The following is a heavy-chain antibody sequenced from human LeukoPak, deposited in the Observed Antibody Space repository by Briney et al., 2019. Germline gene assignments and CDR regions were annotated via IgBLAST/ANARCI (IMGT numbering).Heavy chain of an antibody. V-gene: IGHV4-34*01. CDR2: INDTGTT. D-gene: IGHD2-21*02. Sequence: PSETLSLTCTVSGGSISSYYWSWIRQTPGKGLEWIGEINDTGTTKYNPSLKSRVSISVDTSKNQFSLKLSSVTAADTAIYYCAKSLYCGDDCFWGPGTMVTVSS. CDR3: AKSLYCGDDCF. CDR1: GGSISSYY. J-gene: IGHJ3*01.